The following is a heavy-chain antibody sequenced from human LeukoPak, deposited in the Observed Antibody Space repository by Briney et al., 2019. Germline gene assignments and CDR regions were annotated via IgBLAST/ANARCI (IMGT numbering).Heavy chain of an antibody. D-gene: IGHD3/OR15-3a*01. CDR3: SRDDLGTSYFNYGMDV. Sequence: PGGSLRLSCAASGFTFSSYWMSWVRQAPGKGLEWVANIKQDGSEKYYVDSVKGRFTISRDNAKNSLYLQMNSLRVADSAVYYCSRDDLGTSYFNYGMDVWGQGTTVTVSS. CDR2: IKQDGSEK. CDR1: GFTFSSYW. V-gene: IGHV3-7*01. J-gene: IGHJ6*02.